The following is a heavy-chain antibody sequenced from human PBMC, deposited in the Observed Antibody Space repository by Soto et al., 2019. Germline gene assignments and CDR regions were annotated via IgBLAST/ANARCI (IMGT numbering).Heavy chain of an antibody. D-gene: IGHD2-15*01. CDR2: ISAYNGNT. CDR1: GYTFTSYG. V-gene: IGHV1-18*04. CDR3: ARDAQIVVVVAATGHFDY. J-gene: IGHJ4*02. Sequence: GASVKVSCKASGYTFTSYGISWVRQAPGQGLEWMGWISAYNGNTNYAQKLQGRVTTTTDTSTSTAYMELRSLRSDDTAVYYCARDAQIVVVVAATGHFDYWGQGTLVTVSS.